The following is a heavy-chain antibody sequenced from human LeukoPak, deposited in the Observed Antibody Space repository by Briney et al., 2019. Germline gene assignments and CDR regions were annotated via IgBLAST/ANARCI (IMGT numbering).Heavy chain of an antibody. J-gene: IGHJ4*02. V-gene: IGHV3-48*03. CDR3: ARDPKPYYYDSSGYYSSR. CDR1: GFTFSSYE. CDR2: ISSSGSTI. Sequence: GGSLRLSCAASGFTFSSYEMNWVRQAPGKGLEWVSYISSSGSTIYYADSVKGRFTISRDNAKNSLYLQMNSLRAEDTAVYYCARDPKPYYYDSSGYYSSRWGQGTQVTVSS. D-gene: IGHD3-22*01.